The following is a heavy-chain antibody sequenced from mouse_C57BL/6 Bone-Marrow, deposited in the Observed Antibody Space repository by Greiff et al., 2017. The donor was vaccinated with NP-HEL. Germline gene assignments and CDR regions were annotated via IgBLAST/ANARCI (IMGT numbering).Heavy chain of an antibody. CDR1: GFTFSDFY. J-gene: IGHJ4*01. CDR2: SRNKANDYTT. CDR3: ARDAWMDY. Sequence: EVKVVESGGGLVQSGRSLRLSCATSGFTFSDFYMEWVRQAPGKGLEWIAASRNKANDYTTEYSASVKGRFIVSRDTSQSILYLQMNALRAEDTAIYYCARDAWMDYGGQGTSVTVSS. V-gene: IGHV7-1*01.